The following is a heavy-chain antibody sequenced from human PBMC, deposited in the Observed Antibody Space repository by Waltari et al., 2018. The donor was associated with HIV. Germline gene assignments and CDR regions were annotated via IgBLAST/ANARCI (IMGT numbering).Heavy chain of an antibody. CDR3: AKGGTSGYTFGFGR. CDR1: GFTFSSYW. CDR2: NNSGGSIT. V-gene: IGHV3-74*01. Sequence: EVQLVESGGGLVQPGGSLRLSCAASGFTFSSYWMHWVRQAPGKGLVWVSRNNSGGSITSHADSVKGRFTISRDNARNTLYLQMNSLGAEDTAMYYCAKGGTSGYTFGFGRWGQGTLVTVSS. J-gene: IGHJ1*01. D-gene: IGHD5-18*01.